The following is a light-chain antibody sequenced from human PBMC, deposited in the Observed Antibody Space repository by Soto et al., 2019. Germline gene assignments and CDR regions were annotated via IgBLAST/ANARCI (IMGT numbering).Light chain of an antibody. CDR1: QNILRW. J-gene: IGKJ1*01. V-gene: IGKV1-5*03. Sequence: DIQMIHSPSTLSASVGDRVTITCRPSQNILRWVAWHQQKPGRAPRLLIFEASTLENGVPSRFSGGGSGTEFTLTISSLQPEDFATYYGQQYNTFATFGQGTKV. CDR2: EAS. CDR3: QQYNTFAT.